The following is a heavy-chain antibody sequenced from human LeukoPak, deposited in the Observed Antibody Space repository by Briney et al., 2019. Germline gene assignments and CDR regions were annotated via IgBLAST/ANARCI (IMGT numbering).Heavy chain of an antibody. J-gene: IGHJ3*02. V-gene: IGHV4-34*01. CDR1: GGSFSGYY. CDR3: APSVLRYFDWLLPNDAFDI. Sequence: SETLSLTCAVYGGSFSGYYWSWIRQPPGKGLKWIGEINHSGSTNYNPSLKSRVTISVDTSKNQFSLKLSSVTAADTAVYYCAPSVLRYFDWLLPNDAFDIWGQGTMVTVSS. D-gene: IGHD3-9*01. CDR2: INHSGST.